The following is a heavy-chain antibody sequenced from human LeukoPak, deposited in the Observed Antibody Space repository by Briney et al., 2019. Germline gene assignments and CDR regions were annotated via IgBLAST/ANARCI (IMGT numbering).Heavy chain of an antibody. CDR2: IYYSGST. CDR1: GGSISSSSYY. CDR3: ARGEWDLLFDY. Sequence: SSETLSLTCTVSGGSISSSSYYWGWIRQPPGKGLEWIGSIYYSGSTNYNPSLKSRVTISVDTSKNQFSLKLSSVTAADTAVYYCARGEWDLLFDYWGQGTLVTVSS. J-gene: IGHJ4*02. V-gene: IGHV4-39*07. D-gene: IGHD1-26*01.